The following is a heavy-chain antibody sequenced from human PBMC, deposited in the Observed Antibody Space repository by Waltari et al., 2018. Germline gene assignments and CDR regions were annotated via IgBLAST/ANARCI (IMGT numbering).Heavy chain of an antibody. CDR3: AKDIRPKWELPDAFDI. V-gene: IGHV3-43D*04. J-gene: IGHJ3*02. Sequence: EVQLVESGGVVVQPGGSLRLSCAASGFTFDDYAMHWVRQAPGKGLEWVSLISWDGGSTYYADSVKGRFTISRDNAKNSLYLQMNSLRAEDTALYYCAKDIRPKWELPDAFDIWGQGTMVTVSS. CDR2: ISWDGGST. D-gene: IGHD1-26*01. CDR1: GFTFDDYA.